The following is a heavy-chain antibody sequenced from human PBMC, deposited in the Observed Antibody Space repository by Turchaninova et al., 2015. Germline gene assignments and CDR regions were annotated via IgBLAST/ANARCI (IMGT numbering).Heavy chain of an antibody. J-gene: IGHJ3*02. V-gene: IGHV1-2*04. CDR2: INPNSGGF. CDR1: GDKFTDHD. CDR3: ARDTSGDHHETSGTAFDI. D-gene: IGHD1-26*01. Sequence: QVQLVQSGAEVKEPGASVKVPCRDSGDKFTDHDIHWVRQAPGQGLEWVGEINPNSGGFKLGHKFQDWVTVTRDTSISTAYLELRGLKSDDTAMYYCARDTSGDHHETSGTAFDIWGQGTMVTVSS.